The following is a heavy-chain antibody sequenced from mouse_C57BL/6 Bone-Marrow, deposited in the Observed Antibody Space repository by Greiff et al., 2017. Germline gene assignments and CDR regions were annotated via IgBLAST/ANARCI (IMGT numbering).Heavy chain of an antibody. D-gene: IGHD2-5*01. CDR2: IWSGGST. V-gene: IGHV2-2*01. Sequence: VKVVESGPGLVQPSQSLSITCTVSGFSLTSYGVHWVRQSPGKGLEWLGVIWSGGSTDYNAAFISRLSISKDNSKSQVFFKMNSLQADDTAIYYCAREEAYYSNYVFDYWGQGTTLTVSS. CDR3: AREEAYYSNYVFDY. CDR1: GFSLTSYG. J-gene: IGHJ2*01.